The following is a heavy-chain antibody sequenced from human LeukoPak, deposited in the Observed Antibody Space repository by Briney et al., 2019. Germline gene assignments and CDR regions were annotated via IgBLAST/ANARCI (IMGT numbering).Heavy chain of an antibody. J-gene: IGHJ4*02. CDR1: GYTFTSYY. V-gene: IGHV1-46*01. CDR2: INPSGGST. CDR3: ARDWNGQFYYYGSGSPPGYFDY. Sequence: ASVKVPCKASGYTFTSYYMHWVRQAPGQGLEWMGIINPSGGSTSYAQKFQGRVTMTRDTSTSTVYMELSSLRSEDTAVYYCARDWNGQFYYYGSGSPPGYFDYWGQGTLVTVSS. D-gene: IGHD3-10*01.